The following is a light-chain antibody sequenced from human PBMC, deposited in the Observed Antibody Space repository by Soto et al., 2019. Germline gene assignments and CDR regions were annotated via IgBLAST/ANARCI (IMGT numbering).Light chain of an antibody. CDR2: GAS. CDR3: QQYTSSPLT. J-gene: IGKJ1*01. V-gene: IGKV3-20*01. CDR1: QSVSSSY. Sequence: EIVFTQSPGTLSLSPGERATLSCRASQSVSSSYLAWYQQKPGQAPRLLIYGASSRETGIPDRFSAWGSGTDCTRTISRLEHEDVAVDYCQQYTSSPLTFGQGTKVDIK.